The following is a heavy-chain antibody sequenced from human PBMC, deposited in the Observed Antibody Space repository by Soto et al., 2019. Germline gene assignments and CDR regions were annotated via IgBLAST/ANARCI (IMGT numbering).Heavy chain of an antibody. CDR3: AGGVAAATPHY. D-gene: IGHD6-25*01. J-gene: IGHJ4*02. CDR1: GGSISSGGYD. CDR2: IYYSGST. Sequence: QVQLQESGPGLVKPSQTLSLTCTVSGGSISSGGYDWSWIRQHPGTGLEWIGYIYYSGSTYFNPSLKSRVTISVDTSKNQFSLKLSSVTAADTAVYYCAGGVAAATPHYWGQGTLVTVSS. V-gene: IGHV4-31*03.